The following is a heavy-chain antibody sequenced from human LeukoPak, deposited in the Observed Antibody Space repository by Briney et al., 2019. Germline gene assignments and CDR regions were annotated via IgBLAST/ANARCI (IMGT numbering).Heavy chain of an antibody. J-gene: IGHJ4*02. CDR3: TRESGAFSPFGF. CDR2: VHLNGAT. V-gene: IGHV4-4*02. CDR1: GGSITTTNW. D-gene: IGHD1-26*01. Sequence: SETLSLTCAVSGGSITTTNWWSWVRQPPGKGLEWIGEVHLNGATNYNPSLESRFSMSIDKSNNHLSLEVTSVTAADTAMYYCTRESGAFSPFGFWGQGTLVTVPS.